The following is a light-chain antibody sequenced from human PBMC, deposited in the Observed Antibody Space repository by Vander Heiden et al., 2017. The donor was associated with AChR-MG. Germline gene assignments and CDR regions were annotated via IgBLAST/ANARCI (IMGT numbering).Light chain of an antibody. CDR3: CSYAGNYTSVV. J-gene: IGLJ2*01. CDR2: DVN. CDR1: SSDVGSYNY. V-gene: IGLV2-11*01. Sequence: HSALTQPRSVSGSPGQAVTITCTGTSSDVGSYNYVSWYQQHPGKAPKLMIYDVNKRPSGVPDRFSGSKSGDTPSLTISGLQAEDEADYYCCSYAGNYTSVVFGGGTKLTVL.